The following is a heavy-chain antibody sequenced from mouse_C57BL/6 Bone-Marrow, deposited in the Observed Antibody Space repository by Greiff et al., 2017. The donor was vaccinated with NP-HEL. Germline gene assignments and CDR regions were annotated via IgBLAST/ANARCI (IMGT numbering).Heavy chain of an antibody. V-gene: IGHV1-55*01. Sequence: QVQLQQPGAELVKPGASVKMSCKASGYTFTSYWLTWVKQRPGQGLEWIGDIFPGSGSTTSNEKLKSKATLTVDTSPSTAYMQLSSLTSEDSAVYYCARSVTTGNSFDYWGQGTTLTVSS. D-gene: IGHD2-2*01. CDR2: IFPGSGST. J-gene: IGHJ2*01. CDR3: ARSVTTGNSFDY. CDR1: GYTFTSYW.